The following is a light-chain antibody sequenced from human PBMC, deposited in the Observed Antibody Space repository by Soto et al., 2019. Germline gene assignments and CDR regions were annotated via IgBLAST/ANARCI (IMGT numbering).Light chain of an antibody. Sequence: DIKNTQTPSSLSASIDDRVTITCRASQTIGTYLNWYRQKSGAAPELLIYDASTLQSGVPSRCRGGGSGTDFTLTISSLQLDDFATDYCQQSYNTPLTFGQGTKVDIK. V-gene: IGKV1-39*01. J-gene: IGKJ1*01. CDR2: DAS. CDR3: QQSYNTPLT. CDR1: QTIGTY.